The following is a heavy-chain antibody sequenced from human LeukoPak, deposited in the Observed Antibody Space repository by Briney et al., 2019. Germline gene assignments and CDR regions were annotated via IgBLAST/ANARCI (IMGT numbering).Heavy chain of an antibody. D-gene: IGHD1-26*01. J-gene: IGHJ6*03. CDR1: GYTFTSYY. CDR2: INPSGGST. CDR3: ARVISGSYYELKRAYYYYYMDV. Sequence: ASVKVSCKASGYTFTSYYMHWVRQAPGQGLEWMGIINPSGGSTSYAQKFQGRVTMTGDTSISTAYMELSRLRSDDTAVYYCARVISGSYYELKRAYYYYYMDVWGKGTTVTISS. V-gene: IGHV1-46*01.